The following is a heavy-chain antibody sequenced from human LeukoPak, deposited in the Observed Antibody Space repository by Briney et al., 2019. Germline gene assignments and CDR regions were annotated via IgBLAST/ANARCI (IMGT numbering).Heavy chain of an antibody. CDR2: IYYSGST. D-gene: IGHD1-26*01. CDR1: GGSISSYY. CDR3: ARGEIVGATLGY. J-gene: IGHJ4*02. V-gene: IGHV4-59*08. Sequence: SETLSLTCTVSGGSISSYYWSWIRQPPGKGLEWIGYIYYSGSTNYNPSLKSRVTISVDTSKNQFSLKLSSVTAADTAVYYCARGEIVGATLGYWGQGTLVTGSS.